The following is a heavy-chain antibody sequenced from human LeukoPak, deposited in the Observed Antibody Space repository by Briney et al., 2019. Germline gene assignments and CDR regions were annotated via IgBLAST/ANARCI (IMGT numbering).Heavy chain of an antibody. J-gene: IGHJ4*02. D-gene: IGHD7-27*01. V-gene: IGHV4-59*01. CDR2: IYYSGST. CDR3: ARVDTGD. CDR1: GGSISSYY. Sequence: SETLSLTCTVSGGSISSYYWSWIRQPPGKGLEWIGYIYYSGSTNYNPSLKSRVTISVDTSRNQFFLKLSSVTAADTAVYYCARVDTGDWGQGTLVTVSS.